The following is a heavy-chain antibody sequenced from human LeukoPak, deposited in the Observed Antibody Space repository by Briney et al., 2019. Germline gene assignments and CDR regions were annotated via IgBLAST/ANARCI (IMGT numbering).Heavy chain of an antibody. J-gene: IGHJ6*03. CDR1: DDSFSSGDSY. CDR2: IYTSGGT. Sequence: PSQTLSLTCTVSDDSFSSGDSYWSWIRQPAGRGLEWIGRIYTSGGTNYNPALEGRVTISVDTSKNQFSLKLSSVTAADTAVYYCARGMYYYYYYMDVWGKGTTVTVSS. CDR3: ARGMYYYYYYMDV. V-gene: IGHV4-61*02.